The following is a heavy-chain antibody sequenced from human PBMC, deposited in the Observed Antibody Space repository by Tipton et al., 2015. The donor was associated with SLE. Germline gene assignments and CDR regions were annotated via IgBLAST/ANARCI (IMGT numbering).Heavy chain of an antibody. CDR1: GGSISSSSYY. V-gene: IGHV4-39*01. CDR2: IYYSGST. D-gene: IGHD3-10*01. CDR3: ATQGQIGGFDF. J-gene: IGHJ4*02. Sequence: TLSLTCTVSGGSISSSSYYWGWIRQPPGKGLEWIGSIYYSGSTYYNPSLKSRVTISVDTSKNQFSLKLSSVTAADTAIYYCATQGQIGGFDFWGQGSLVTVSS.